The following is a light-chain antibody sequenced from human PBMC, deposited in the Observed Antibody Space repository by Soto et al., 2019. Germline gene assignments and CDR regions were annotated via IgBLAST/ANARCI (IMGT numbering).Light chain of an antibody. J-gene: IGLJ1*01. CDR2: EVD. Sequence: QSVLTQPPSASGSPGQSVTISCTGTRSDVGSYNYVSWYQQHPGKAPKLIIYEVDKRPSGGPDRFSGSKSGNTASLTVSGLQAEDEAAYHCTSYAGRNSFYVVGTGTKLTVL. CDR1: RSDVGSYNY. V-gene: IGLV2-8*01. CDR3: TSYAGRNSFYV.